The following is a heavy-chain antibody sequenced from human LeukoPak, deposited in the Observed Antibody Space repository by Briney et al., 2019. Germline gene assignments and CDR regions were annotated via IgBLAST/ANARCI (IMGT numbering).Heavy chain of an antibody. CDR3: ARTKRITIFGVNRIDY. CDR2: MNPNSGNT. J-gene: IGHJ4*02. Sequence: GASVKVSCKASGYTFTSYDINWVRQATGQGLEWMGWMNPNSGNTGYAQKFQGRVTMTRNTPISTAYMELSSLRSEDTAVYYCARTKRITIFGVNRIDYWGQGTLVTVSS. D-gene: IGHD3-3*01. CDR1: GYTFTSYD. V-gene: IGHV1-8*01.